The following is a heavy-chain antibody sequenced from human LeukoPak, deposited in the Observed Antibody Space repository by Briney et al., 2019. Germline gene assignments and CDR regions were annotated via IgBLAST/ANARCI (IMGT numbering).Heavy chain of an antibody. CDR3: ARVSPARYYYDNSGYYGGFDY. J-gene: IGHJ4*02. CDR2: ISYDGSNK. Sequence: GGSLRLSCAASGFTFSSYAMHWVRQAPGKGLEWVAVISYDGSNKYYADSVKGRFTISRDNSKNTLYLQMNSLRAEDTAVYYCARVSPARYYYDNSGYYGGFDYWGQGTLVTVSS. V-gene: IGHV3-30-3*01. D-gene: IGHD3-22*01. CDR1: GFTFSSYA.